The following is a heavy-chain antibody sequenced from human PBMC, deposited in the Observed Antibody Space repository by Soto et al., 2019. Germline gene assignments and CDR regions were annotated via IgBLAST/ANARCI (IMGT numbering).Heavy chain of an antibody. CDR2: INTDGSIT. J-gene: IGHJ4*02. CDR1: GLIFSNYK. CDR3: ARDTDGLHY. V-gene: IGHV3-74*01. Sequence: PGGSLILSCASSGLIFSNYKRHLVRQAPGKGLVWVSRINTDGSITDYADSVKGRFTVSRDNPKNTLYLQMNSLRAEDTAVYYCARDTDGLHYWGQGTLVTVSS.